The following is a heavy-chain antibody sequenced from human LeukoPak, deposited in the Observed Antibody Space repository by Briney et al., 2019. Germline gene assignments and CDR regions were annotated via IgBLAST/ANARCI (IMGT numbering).Heavy chain of an antibody. CDR3: ATWPDPIFGVVRDMDV. V-gene: IGHV4-31*03. Sequence: SETLSLTCTVSGGSISSGGYYWSWTRQHPGTGLEWIGYIYYSGSTYYNPSLKSRVTISVDTSKNQFSLKLSSVTAADTAVYYCATWPDPIFGVVRDMDVWGKGTTVTVSS. D-gene: IGHD3-3*01. J-gene: IGHJ6*03. CDR1: GGSISSGGYY. CDR2: IYYSGST.